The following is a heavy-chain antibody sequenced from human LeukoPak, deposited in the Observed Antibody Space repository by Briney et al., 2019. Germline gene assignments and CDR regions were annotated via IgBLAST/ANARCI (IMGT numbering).Heavy chain of an antibody. CDR2: IYYSGST. J-gene: IGHJ3*02. D-gene: IGHD6-19*01. CDR3: ARDLQHNSSGWYRWSDAFDI. CDR1: GGSISSSSYY. V-gene: IGHV4-39*07. Sequence: SETLSLTCTVSGGSISSSSYYWGWIRQPPGKGLEWIGSIYYSGSTYYNPSLKSRVTISVDTSKNQFSLKLSSVTAADTAVYYCARDLQHNSSGWYRWSDAFDIWGQGTMVTVSS.